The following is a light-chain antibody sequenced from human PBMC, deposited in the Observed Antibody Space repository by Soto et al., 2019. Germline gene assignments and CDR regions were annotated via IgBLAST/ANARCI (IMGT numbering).Light chain of an antibody. CDR3: QQYYDWPWT. CDR2: DAS. CDR1: QSVRSD. J-gene: IGKJ1*01. V-gene: IGKV3-15*01. Sequence: EIVMTPSPATLSVSPVERVTLSCRASQSVRSDLAWYQHTPGQAPRLLIYDASTGATGIPARLSGSGSGTEFTLTISSLQSEDFAVYYCQQYYDWPWTFGQGTKVDIK.